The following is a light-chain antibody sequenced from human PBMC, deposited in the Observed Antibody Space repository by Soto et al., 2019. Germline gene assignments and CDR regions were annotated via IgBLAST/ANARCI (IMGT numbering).Light chain of an antibody. Sequence: EIVMTQSPATLSVSPGERATLSCRASQSVTINLAWYQQKPGQAPRLLIYGASIRATGIPARFSGSGSGTDFTLTISSLQSEDFAVHYCQHYNDWPPHTFGQGTKLEIK. J-gene: IGKJ2*01. V-gene: IGKV3-15*01. CDR2: GAS. CDR1: QSVTIN. CDR3: QHYNDWPPHT.